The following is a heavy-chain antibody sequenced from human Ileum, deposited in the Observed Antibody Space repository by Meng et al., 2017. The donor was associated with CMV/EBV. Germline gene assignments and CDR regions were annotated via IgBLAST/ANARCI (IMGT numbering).Heavy chain of an antibody. CDR2: MYFSGIA. V-gene: IGHV4-39*07. Sequence: QMQAEESGPGLVKSAETLSLTCTASGAPISSGSHSWAWFRQPPGKRLEWIGSMYFSGIADYNPSLKSRVTISLHATQKQFSLRLTSVTAADSAVYFCARDLTNKWFYYWGQGTLVTVFS. CDR3: ARDLTNKWFYY. CDR1: GAPISSGSHS. D-gene: IGHD1-26*01. J-gene: IGHJ4*02.